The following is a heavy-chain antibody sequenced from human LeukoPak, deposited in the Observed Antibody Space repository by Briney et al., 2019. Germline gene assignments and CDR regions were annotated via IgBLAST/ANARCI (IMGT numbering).Heavy chain of an antibody. Sequence: PSETLSLTCTVSGGSTSSYYWSWIRQPPGKGLEWIGYVYYSGSADYNPSLKSRVTILIDTSKNQFSLNLISVSAADTAVYFCLYGGNSGDWLYWGQGTLVTVSS. D-gene: IGHD4-23*01. CDR1: GGSTSSYY. V-gene: IGHV4-59*12. CDR2: VYYSGSA. CDR3: LYGGNSGDWLY. J-gene: IGHJ4*02.